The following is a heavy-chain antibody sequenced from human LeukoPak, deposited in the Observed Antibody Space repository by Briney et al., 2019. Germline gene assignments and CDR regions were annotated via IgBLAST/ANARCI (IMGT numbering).Heavy chain of an antibody. CDR2: IYYSGST. CDR3: AREGTDILTGYYNAFDI. J-gene: IGHJ3*02. V-gene: IGHV4-59*12. D-gene: IGHD3-9*01. Sequence: SETLSLTCTVSGGSISSYYWSWIRQPPGKGLEWIGYIYYSGSTNYNPSLKSRVTISVDTSKNQFSLKLSSVTAADTAVYYCAREGTDILTGYYNAFDIWGQGTMVTVSS. CDR1: GGSISSYY.